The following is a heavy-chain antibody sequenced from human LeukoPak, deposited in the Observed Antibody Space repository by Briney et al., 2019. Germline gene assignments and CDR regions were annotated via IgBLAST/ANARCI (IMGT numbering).Heavy chain of an antibody. CDR3: AREAAVLHFDC. Sequence: GGSLRLSCAASGFTFSSYAIHLVRQAPGKGLEWVAAISYDGNNKYYADSVKGRFTISRDNSKNTLYLQMNSLRVEDTAVYYCAREAAVLHFDCWCQGTLVTVSS. CDR2: ISYDGNNK. J-gene: IGHJ4*02. V-gene: IGHV3-30-3*01. CDR1: GFTFSSYA. D-gene: IGHD6-13*01.